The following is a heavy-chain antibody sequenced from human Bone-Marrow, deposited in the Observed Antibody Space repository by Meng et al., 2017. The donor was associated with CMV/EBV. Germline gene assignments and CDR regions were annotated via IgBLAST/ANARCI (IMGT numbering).Heavy chain of an antibody. V-gene: IGHV1-8*03. CDR1: GYTFTSYD. J-gene: IGHJ6*02. Sequence: ASVKVSCKASGYTFTSYDINWVRQATGQGLEWMGRMNPDSGNTDYAQKFQGRVAITRNTTVRTAYMELSSLRSEDTAVYYCARFRGGYYYYGMDVWGQGTTVTVSS. D-gene: IGHD3-16*01. CDR2: MNPDSGNT. CDR3: ARFRGGYYYYGMDV.